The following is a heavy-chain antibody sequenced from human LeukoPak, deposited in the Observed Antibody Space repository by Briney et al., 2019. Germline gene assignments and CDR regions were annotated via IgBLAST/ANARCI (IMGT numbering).Heavy chain of an antibody. CDR3: ARVVVSSGSLDY. Sequence: GRSLRLSCAASGFTFSSYTMNWVRQAPGKGLEWVSSISSSSGYIYYAESVKGRFTISRDNARNSLYLQMNSLRAEDTAVYYCARVVVSSGSLDYWGQGTLVTVTS. V-gene: IGHV3-21*01. CDR1: GFTFSSYT. CDR2: ISSSSGYI. D-gene: IGHD3-10*01. J-gene: IGHJ4*02.